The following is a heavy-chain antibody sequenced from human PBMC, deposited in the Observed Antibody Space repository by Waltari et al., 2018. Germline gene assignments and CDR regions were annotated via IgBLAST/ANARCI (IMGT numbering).Heavy chain of an antibody. Sequence: QVQLQESGPGLVKPSQTLSLTCTVSGGSISSGDYYWSWIRQPPGKGLEWIGYIYYSGSTYYNPSLKSRVTISVDTSKNQFSLKLSSVTAADTAVYYCARESPEGITGTTWAFDIWGQGTMVTVSS. D-gene: IGHD1-20*01. CDR2: IYYSGST. J-gene: IGHJ3*02. V-gene: IGHV4-30-4*08. CDR3: ARESPEGITGTTWAFDI. CDR1: GGSISSGDYY.